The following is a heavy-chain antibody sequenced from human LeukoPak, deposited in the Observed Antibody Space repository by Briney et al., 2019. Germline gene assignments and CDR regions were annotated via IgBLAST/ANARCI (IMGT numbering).Heavy chain of an antibody. V-gene: IGHV4-38-2*02. Sequence: SETLSLTCTVSDSSITSTYYWAWFRQPPGKGLEWIATVFRLQTVRTFYNPSLESRVTMSLDPSQNQFSLNLTSVTAADTALYFCARVLHAPYLIDSWGQGTLVTVSS. D-gene: IGHD2-8*01. CDR1: DSSITSTYY. CDR3: ARVLHAPYLIDS. J-gene: IGHJ4*02. CDR2: VFRLQTVRT.